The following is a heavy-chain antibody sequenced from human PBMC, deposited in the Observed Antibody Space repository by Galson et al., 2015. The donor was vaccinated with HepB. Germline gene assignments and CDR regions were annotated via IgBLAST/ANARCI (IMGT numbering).Heavy chain of an antibody. CDR2: ISYDGSNK. V-gene: IGHV3-30-3*01. CDR1: GFTFSSYA. CDR3: ARGGFTVTPIDY. D-gene: IGHD4-11*01. Sequence: SLRLSCAASGFTFSSYAMHWVRQAPGKGLEWVAVISYDGSNKYYADSVKGRFTISRDNSKNTLYLQINSLRAEDTAVYYCARGGFTVTPIDYWGQGTLVTVSS. J-gene: IGHJ4*02.